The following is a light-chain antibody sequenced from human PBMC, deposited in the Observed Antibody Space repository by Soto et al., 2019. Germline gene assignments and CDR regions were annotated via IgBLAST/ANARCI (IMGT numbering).Light chain of an antibody. V-gene: IGLV1-51*01. CDR2: DNN. CDR3: GTWDSSLNGGV. Sequence: QSVLTQPPSVSAAPGQKVTISCSGSSSNIENNYVSWYQQLPGTAPKLLIYDNNKRPSEIPDRFSGSKSGTSATLGITGLQTGDGADNPCGTWDSSLNGGVFGGGTRSPS. J-gene: IGLJ2*01. CDR1: SSNIENNY.